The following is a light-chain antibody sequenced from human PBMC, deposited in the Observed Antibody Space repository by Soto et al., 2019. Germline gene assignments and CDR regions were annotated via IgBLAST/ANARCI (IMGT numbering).Light chain of an antibody. CDR1: QGISSY. V-gene: IGKV1-5*03. CDR2: KAS. J-gene: IGKJ1*01. CDR3: QQYNSYSWT. Sequence: DIQVTKSPSTLSGSVGDRVTITCRASQGISSYLAWYQQKPGKAPKLLIYKASSLESGVPSRFSGSGSGTEFTLTISSLQPDDFATYYCQQYNSYSWTFGQGTKVDIK.